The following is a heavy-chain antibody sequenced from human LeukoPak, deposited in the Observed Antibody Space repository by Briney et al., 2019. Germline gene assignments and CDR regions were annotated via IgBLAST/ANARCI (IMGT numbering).Heavy chain of an antibody. V-gene: IGHV3-30*02. Sequence: PGGSLRLSCAASGFTFSSYGMHWVRQAPGKGLEWVTFIRYDGSNKYYADSVKGRFTISRDNSKNTLYLQMNSLRAEDTAVYYCARAVGYSGYDDYWGQGTLVTVSS. CDR1: GFTFSSYG. CDR3: ARAVGYSGYDDY. D-gene: IGHD5-12*01. J-gene: IGHJ4*02. CDR2: IRYDGSNK.